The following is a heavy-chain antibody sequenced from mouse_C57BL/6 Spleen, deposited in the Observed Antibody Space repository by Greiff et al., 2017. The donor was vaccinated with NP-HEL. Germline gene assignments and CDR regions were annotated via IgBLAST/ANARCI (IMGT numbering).Heavy chain of an antibody. J-gene: IGHJ3*01. D-gene: IGHD4-1*01. CDR1: GFTFSSYA. Sequence: EVQRVESGGGLVKPGGSLKLSCAASGFTFSSYAMSWVRQTPEKRLEWVATISDGGSYTYYPDNVKGRFTISRDNAKNNLYLQMSHLKSEDTAMYYCARDEELGEEAWFAYWGQGTLVTVSA. CDR2: ISDGGSYT. CDR3: ARDEELGEEAWFAY. V-gene: IGHV5-4*01.